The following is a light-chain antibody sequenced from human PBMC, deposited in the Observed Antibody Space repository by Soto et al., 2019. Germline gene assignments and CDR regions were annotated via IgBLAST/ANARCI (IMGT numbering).Light chain of an antibody. Sequence: EIVMTQSPATLSVSPGERATLSCRASQSVSRNLAWYQQKPGQAPRLLIYGASTRATGIPARFSGSGSGTEFTLTISSLQSEGFAVYYCQQYNKWPPWTFGQGTKVEIK. V-gene: IGKV3-15*01. CDR3: QQYNKWPPWT. CDR2: GAS. J-gene: IGKJ1*01. CDR1: QSVSRN.